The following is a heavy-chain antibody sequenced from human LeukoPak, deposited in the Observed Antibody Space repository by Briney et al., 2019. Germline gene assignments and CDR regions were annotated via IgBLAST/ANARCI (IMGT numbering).Heavy chain of an antibody. CDR1: GDSVSSDSAA. D-gene: IGHD1-14*01. J-gene: IGHJ3*01. CDR3: VRDDGIGLDAFDV. V-gene: IGHV6-1*01. Sequence: SQTLSLTCAVSGDSVSSDSAAWNWIRQSPSRGLEWLGRTYYRSKWYNDYAVSVKSRITINPDTSKNQFSLQLNSVTPEDTAVYYCVRDDGIGLDAFDVWSPGTMVTVSS. CDR2: TYYRSKWYN.